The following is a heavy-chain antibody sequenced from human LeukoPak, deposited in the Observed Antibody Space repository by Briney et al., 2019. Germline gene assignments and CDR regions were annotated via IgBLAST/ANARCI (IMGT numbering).Heavy chain of an antibody. CDR2: IWYDGSNK. D-gene: IGHD5-18*01. J-gene: IGHJ5*02. CDR1: GFTFSSYG. Sequence: PGRSLRLSRAASGFTFSSYGMHWVRQAPGKGLEWVAVIWYDGSNKYYADSVKGRFTISRDNSKNTLYLQMNSLRAEDTAVYYCAKGRSPSAMVNVGTFDPWGQGTLVTVSS. CDR3: AKGRSPSAMVNVGTFDP. V-gene: IGHV3-33*06.